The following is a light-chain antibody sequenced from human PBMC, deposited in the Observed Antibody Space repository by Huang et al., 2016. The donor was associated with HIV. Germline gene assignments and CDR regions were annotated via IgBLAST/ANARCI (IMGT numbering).Light chain of an antibody. Sequence: DIQMTQSPSSLSASPGVRVTRSCRANQDIGNFLAWYQHKPGGVPRLLIYGASTLQAGVRWRVSGRGSGTDFTLTITSCEPDDVATYYCQRYDSAPRAFGQGTKVEI. V-gene: IGKV1-27*01. CDR1: QDIGNF. CDR3: QRYDSAPRA. CDR2: GAS. J-gene: IGKJ1*01.